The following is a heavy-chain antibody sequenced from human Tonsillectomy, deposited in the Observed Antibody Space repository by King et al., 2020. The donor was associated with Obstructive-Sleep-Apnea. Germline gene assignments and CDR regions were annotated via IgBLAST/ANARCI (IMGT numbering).Heavy chain of an antibody. V-gene: IGHV3-9*01. CDR3: AKDQSTAAAGCPLRGVAAYYFDY. D-gene: IGHD6-13*01. CDR1: GFTFDDCA. J-gene: IGHJ4*02. Sequence: CAASGFTFDDCAMHWVRQAPGKGLECVSVISWNSGGIDYADSVKGRFTISRDNAKNFLYLQMKILRPDDTGLYYFAKDQSTAAAGCPLRGVAAYYFDYWGQGTVVTVSS. CDR2: ISWNSGGI.